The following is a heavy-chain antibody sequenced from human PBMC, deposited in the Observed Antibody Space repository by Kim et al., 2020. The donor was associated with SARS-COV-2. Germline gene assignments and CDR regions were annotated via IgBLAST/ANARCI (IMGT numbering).Heavy chain of an antibody. CDR2: ISAYNGNT. Sequence: ASVKVSCKASGYTFTSYGISWVRQAPGQGLEWMGWISAYNGNTNYAQKLQGRVTMTTDTSTSTAYMELRSLRSDDTAVYYCARDQYSSSSIYEDPFDYWGQGTLVTVSS. V-gene: IGHV1-18*01. CDR3: ARDQYSSSSIYEDPFDY. D-gene: IGHD6-6*01. J-gene: IGHJ4*02. CDR1: GYTFTSYG.